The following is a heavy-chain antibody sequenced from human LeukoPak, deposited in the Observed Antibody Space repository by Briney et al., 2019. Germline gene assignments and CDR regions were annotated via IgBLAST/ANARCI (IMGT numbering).Heavy chain of an antibody. CDR2: IYYSGST. CDR1: GGSISSYY. V-gene: IGHV4-59*01. CDR3: ARAGRRGYSGYDYYFDY. J-gene: IGHJ4*02. Sequence: SETLSLTCTVCGGSISSYYWSWIRQPPGKGLEWIGYIYYSGSTNYNPSLKSRVTVSVDTSKNQFSLKLSSVTAADTAVYYCARAGRRGYSGYDYYFDYWGQGTLVTVSS. D-gene: IGHD5-12*01.